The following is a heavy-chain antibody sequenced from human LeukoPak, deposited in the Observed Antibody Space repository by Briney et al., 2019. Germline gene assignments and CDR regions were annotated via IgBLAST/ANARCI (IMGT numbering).Heavy chain of an antibody. Sequence: GRSLRLSCAASGFTFSSYAMHWVRQAPGKGLEWVAVIGYAGINKHYADSLKGRFTISRDSSKSTVYLQMNSLRAEDTAVYYCAKNAGPLGFGDYYYMDVWGKGITVTVSS. D-gene: IGHD3-10*01. J-gene: IGHJ6*03. V-gene: IGHV3-30-3*02. CDR3: AKNAGPLGFGDYYYMDV. CDR1: GFTFSSYA. CDR2: IGYAGINK.